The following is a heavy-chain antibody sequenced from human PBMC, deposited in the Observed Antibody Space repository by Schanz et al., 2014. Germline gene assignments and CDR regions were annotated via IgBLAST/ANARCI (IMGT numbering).Heavy chain of an antibody. CDR1: GGSISSYY. Sequence: QLQLQESGPGLVKPSETLSLTCTVSGGSISSYYWSWIRQPPGKGLEWIGYIYYSGDTNYNPSLKSRVTIAVDTSKNQFSLNLISVTAADTAVYYCARDNDMLIGNVNGDDYYYAMDVWGPGTTXTVSS. J-gene: IGHJ6*02. CDR3: ARDNDMLIGNVNGDDYYYAMDV. CDR2: IYYSGDT. D-gene: IGHD7-27*01. V-gene: IGHV4-59*01.